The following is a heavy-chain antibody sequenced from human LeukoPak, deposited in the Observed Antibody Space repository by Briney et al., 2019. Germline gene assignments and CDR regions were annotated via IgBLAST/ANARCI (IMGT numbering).Heavy chain of an antibody. D-gene: IGHD5-12*01. J-gene: IGHJ6*03. V-gene: IGHV1-18*01. CDR1: VYTFTIYV. Sequence: ASVKVSCKASVYTFTIYVISGVPQAPGQGRECMGWISAYIGNTNYAQKLQGRVTMTTDTSTTTAYMELRSLRSDDTAVYYCARGRSIVATTLDYYYYMDVWGKGTTVTVSS. CDR3: ARGRSIVATTLDYYYYMDV. CDR2: ISAYIGNT.